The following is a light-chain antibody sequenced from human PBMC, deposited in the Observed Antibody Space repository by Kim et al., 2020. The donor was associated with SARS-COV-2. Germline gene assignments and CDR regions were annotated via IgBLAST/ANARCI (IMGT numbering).Light chain of an antibody. J-gene: IGKJ1*01. CDR1: RNIHNY. Sequence: DIQMTQSPSSLSASVGDRVTITCRASRNIHNYITWHQQRPGKAPNLLIHGASNLKSGVPSRFSGSGYGTDFTLTISNLQPEDFTTYYCQETYTTLWTFGQGTKVDIK. CDR2: GAS. CDR3: QETYTTLWT. V-gene: IGKV1-39*01.